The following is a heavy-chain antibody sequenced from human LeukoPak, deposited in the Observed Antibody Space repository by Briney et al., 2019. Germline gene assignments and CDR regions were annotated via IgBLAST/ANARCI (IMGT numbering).Heavy chain of an antibody. CDR3: ARDRDSYGLLDY. CDR2: ISSSFIYSNYI. Sequence: IPGGSLRLSCAASGFTFPNYNMHWVRQAPGKGLEWVSSISSSFIYSNYIYYADSVKGRFTISRDNAKNSVYLQMNILRAEDTAVYYCARDRDSYGLLDYWGQGTLVTVSS. CDR1: GFTFPNYN. V-gene: IGHV3-21*01. J-gene: IGHJ4*02. D-gene: IGHD3-16*01.